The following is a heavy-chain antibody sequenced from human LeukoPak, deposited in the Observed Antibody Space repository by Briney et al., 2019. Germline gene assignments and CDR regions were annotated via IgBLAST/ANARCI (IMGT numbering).Heavy chain of an antibody. V-gene: IGHV1-2*02. CDR1: GYTFTGYY. J-gene: IGHJ6*03. Sequence: ASVKVSCKASGYTFTGYYMHWVRQAPGQGLEWMGWINPNSGGTNYAQKFQGRVTMTRDTSISTAYMELSRLRSDDTAVYYCARAGGRGAEYYYMDVWGKGTTVTISS. D-gene: IGHD3-10*01. CDR2: INPNSGGT. CDR3: ARAGGRGAEYYYMDV.